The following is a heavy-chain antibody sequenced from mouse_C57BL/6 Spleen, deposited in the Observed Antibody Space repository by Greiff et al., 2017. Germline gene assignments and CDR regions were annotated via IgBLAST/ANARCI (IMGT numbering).Heavy chain of an antibody. CDR1: GYTFTSYW. CDR3: GRSTVRVVRGARDY. V-gene: IGHV1-55*01. J-gene: IGHJ4*01. Sequence: QVQLQQPGAELVKPGASVKMSCKASGYTFTSYWITWVKQRPGQGLEWIGDIYPGSGSTNYNEKFKSKATLTVDTSSSTAYMQLSSLTSEDAAVYYWGRSTVRVVRGARDYWGQGTSVTVSS. CDR2: IYPGSGST. D-gene: IGHD1-1*01.